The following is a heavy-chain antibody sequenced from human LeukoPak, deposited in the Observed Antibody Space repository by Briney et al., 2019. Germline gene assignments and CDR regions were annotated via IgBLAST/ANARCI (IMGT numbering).Heavy chain of an antibody. CDR1: GGSISSYY. V-gene: IGHV4-4*07. CDR2: IYTSGST. D-gene: IGHD2-2*01. J-gene: IGHJ3*02. CDR3: ARLIYCSSTSCPQKVAFDI. Sequence: PSETLSLTCTVSGGSISSYYWSWIRQPAGKGLEWIGRIYTSGSTNYNPSLKSRVTMSVDTSKNQFSLKLSSVTAADTAVYYCARLIYCSSTSCPQKVAFDIWGQGTMVTVSS.